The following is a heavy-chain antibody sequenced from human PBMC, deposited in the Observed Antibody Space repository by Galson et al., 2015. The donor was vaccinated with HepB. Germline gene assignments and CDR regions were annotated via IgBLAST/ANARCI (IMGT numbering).Heavy chain of an antibody. CDR3: ARGTGAVALCN. Sequence: SLRLSCAASGFTFSNAWMSWVCQAPGKGLEWVSVIYSGGSTYYADSVKGRFTISRHNSKNTLYLQMNSLRAEDTAVYYCARGTGAVALCNWGQGTLVTVSS. J-gene: IGHJ4*02. CDR2: IYSGGST. CDR1: GFTFSNAW. V-gene: IGHV3-53*04. D-gene: IGHD6-19*01.